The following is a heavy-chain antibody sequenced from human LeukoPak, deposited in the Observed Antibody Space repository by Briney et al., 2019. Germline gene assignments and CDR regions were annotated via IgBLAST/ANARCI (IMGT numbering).Heavy chain of an antibody. V-gene: IGHV3-74*01. D-gene: IGHD6-19*01. CDR2: INSDGSST. CDR3: ARALAVAGTGGFDP. Sequence: GGSLRLSCGASGFTFSSYWMHWVRQAPGKGLVWVSRINSDGSSTSYADSVKGRFTISRDNAKNTLYLQMNSLRADDTAVYYCARALAVAGTGGFDPWGQGTLVTVSS. J-gene: IGHJ5*02. CDR1: GFTFSSYW.